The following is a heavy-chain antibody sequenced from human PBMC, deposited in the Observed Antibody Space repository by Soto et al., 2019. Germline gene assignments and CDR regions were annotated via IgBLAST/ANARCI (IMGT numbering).Heavy chain of an antibody. CDR1: GFSLSTSGVG. CDR3: AHRQTVRGVIITFDY. J-gene: IGHJ4*02. V-gene: IGHV2-5*02. Sequence: QITLKESGPTLAKPTQTLTLTCTFSGFSLSTSGVGVGWIRQPPGKALEWLALIYWDDDKRYSPSLKSRLTITKDTSKNQVVLTMTNMDPVDTATYYFAHRQTVRGVIITFDYWGQGTLVTVSS. D-gene: IGHD3-10*01. CDR2: IYWDDDK.